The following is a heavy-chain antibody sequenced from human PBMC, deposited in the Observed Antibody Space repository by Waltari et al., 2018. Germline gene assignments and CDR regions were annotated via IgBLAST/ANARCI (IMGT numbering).Heavy chain of an antibody. CDR2: IDWDDDK. J-gene: IGHJ4*02. CDR3: ARTSVVSEGYFDY. CDR1: GFSLTKIRMC. D-gene: IGHD2-21*01. V-gene: IGHV2-70*01. Sequence: QVTLRESGPALVKPTQTLTLTCTFPGFSLTKIRMCVSWIRQPPGKALEWLALIDWDDDKYYNTSLKTRLTISKDTSKNQVVLTMTDMDPVDTATYYCARTSVVSEGYFDYWGQGSLVTVSS.